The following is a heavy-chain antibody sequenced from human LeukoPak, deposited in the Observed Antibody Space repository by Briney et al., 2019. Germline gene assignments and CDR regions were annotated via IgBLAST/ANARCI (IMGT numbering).Heavy chain of an antibody. D-gene: IGHD2-15*01. CDR1: GGTFTSYG. J-gene: IGHJ6*02. Sequence: GASVKLSCKASGGTFTSYGIIWGRQAPGPGLECLGGFIPILGVANYAQKFQGRVEITAEKTTSTAYMELSSLRSEHTAVYYCAREKDCSGGSCYLSRGMDVWGQGTTVTVSS. V-gene: IGHV1-69*10. CDR3: AREKDCSGGSCYLSRGMDV. CDR2: FIPILGVA.